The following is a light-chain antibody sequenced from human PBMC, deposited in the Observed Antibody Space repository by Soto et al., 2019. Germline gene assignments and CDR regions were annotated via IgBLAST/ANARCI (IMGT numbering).Light chain of an antibody. CDR1: QSVSSN. J-gene: IGKJ1*01. CDR3: QQYNNWLWT. V-gene: IGKV3-15*01. Sequence: EIVMTQSPATLSVSPGERATLSCRASQSVSSNLAWYQQKPGQAPRLLIYGASTRATGIPARFSGSGSGTEFTLTISSLQSEDFAVYYCQQYNNWLWTSRQGAKV. CDR2: GAS.